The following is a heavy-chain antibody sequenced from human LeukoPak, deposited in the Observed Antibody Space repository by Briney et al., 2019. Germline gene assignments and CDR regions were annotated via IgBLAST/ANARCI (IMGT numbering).Heavy chain of an antibody. CDR2: ISAYNGNT. D-gene: IGHD3-10*01. Sequence: ASVKVSCKASGYTFTSYGISWVRQAPGQGLEWMGWISAYNGNTNYAQKLQGRVTITTDTSTSTAYMELRSLRSDDTAVYYCARDRRGELWFGEPNGDPNYFDYWGQGTLVTVSS. CDR3: ARDRRGELWFGEPNGDPNYFDY. J-gene: IGHJ4*02. CDR1: GYTFTSYG. V-gene: IGHV1-18*01.